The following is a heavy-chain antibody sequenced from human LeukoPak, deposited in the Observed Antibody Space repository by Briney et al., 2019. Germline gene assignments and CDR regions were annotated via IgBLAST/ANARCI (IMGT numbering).Heavy chain of an antibody. CDR1: GFTLSSRW. Sequence: GGSLRLSCAASGFTLSSRWVHWVRQAPGKGLVWVSRLNEDGRITNYADSVKGRFTISRDNAKNTVYLQMNSLRVEDAGVYYCARSFSGYRDYWGQGTQVSVSS. J-gene: IGHJ4*02. D-gene: IGHD3-22*01. V-gene: IGHV3-74*01. CDR3: ARSFSGYRDY. CDR2: LNEDGRIT.